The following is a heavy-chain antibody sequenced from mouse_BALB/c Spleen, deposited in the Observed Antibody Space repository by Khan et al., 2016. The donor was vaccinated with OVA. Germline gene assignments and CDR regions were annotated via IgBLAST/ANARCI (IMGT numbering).Heavy chain of an antibody. CDR3: GRAGAAGFPY. CDR2: IYPGSDNT. V-gene: IGHV1-77*01. Sequence: QVQLQQSGAELARPGASVTLSCKASGYTITDYYINWMRQRTGQGLEWIGEIYPGSDNTYYNEKFKGKATLTADKSSSTSYMQLSRLTSEDSAVYFCGRAGAAGFPYWGQGTLVTVSA. CDR1: GYTITDYY. J-gene: IGHJ3*01.